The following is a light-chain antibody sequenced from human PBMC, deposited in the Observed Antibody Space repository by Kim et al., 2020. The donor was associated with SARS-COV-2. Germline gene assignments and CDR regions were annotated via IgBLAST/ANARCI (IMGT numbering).Light chain of an antibody. Sequence: NFMLTQPHSVSESPGKTATISCTRSSGSIASNYVQWYQQRPGSAPTTVIYEDNQRPSGVPDRFSGSIDSSSNSASLTISGLKTEDEANYYCQSYDSSTPVVFGGGTQLTVL. V-gene: IGLV6-57*03. CDR2: EDN. CDR1: SGSIASNY. CDR3: QSYDSSTPVV. J-gene: IGLJ2*01.